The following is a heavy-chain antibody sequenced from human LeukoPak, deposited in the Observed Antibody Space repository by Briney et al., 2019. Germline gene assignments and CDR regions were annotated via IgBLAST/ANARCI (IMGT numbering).Heavy chain of an antibody. CDR3: ARNGPPCDFWSGPRPNWFDP. CDR2: IYHSGST. Sequence: SETLSLTCTVSGYSISSGYYWGWIRQPPGKGLEWIGSIYHSGSTYYNPSLKSRVTISVDTSKNQFSLKLSSVTAADTAVYYCARNGPPCDFWSGPRPNWFDPWGQGTLVTVSS. J-gene: IGHJ5*02. V-gene: IGHV4-38-2*02. D-gene: IGHD3-3*01. CDR1: GYSISSGYY.